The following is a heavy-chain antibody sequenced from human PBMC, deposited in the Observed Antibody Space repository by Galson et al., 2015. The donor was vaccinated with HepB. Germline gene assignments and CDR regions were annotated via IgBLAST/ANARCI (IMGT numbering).Heavy chain of an antibody. CDR1: GGTFSSYA. CDR2: IIPILGIA. CDR3: ARGVTEHYYYYYYMDV. V-gene: IGHV1-69*10. J-gene: IGHJ6*03. Sequence: SVKVSCKASGGTFSSYAISWVRQAPGQGLEWMGGIIPILGIANYAQKFQGRVTITADKSTSTAYMELSSLRSEDTAVYYCARGVTEHYYYYYYMDVWGKGTTVTVSS. D-gene: IGHD4-11*01.